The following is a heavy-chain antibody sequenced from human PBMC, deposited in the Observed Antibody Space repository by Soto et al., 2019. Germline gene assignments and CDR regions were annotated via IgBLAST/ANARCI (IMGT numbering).Heavy chain of an antibody. CDR1: GCSISSGGYY. D-gene: IGHD3-3*01. CDR3: ARDDLRFLEII. CDR2: IYYSGST. Sequence: SETLSLTCTVSGCSISSGGYYWSWIRQHPGKGLEWIGYIYYSGSTYYNPSLKSRVTISVDTSKNQFSLKLSSVTAADTAVYYCARDDLRFLEIIWGQGTLVTVSS. V-gene: IGHV4-31*03. J-gene: IGHJ4*02.